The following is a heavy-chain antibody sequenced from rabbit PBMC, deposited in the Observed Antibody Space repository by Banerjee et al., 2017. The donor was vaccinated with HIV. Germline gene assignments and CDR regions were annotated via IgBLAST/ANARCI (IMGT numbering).Heavy chain of an antibody. Sequence: QSLEESGGDLVKPGASLTLTCTASGFSFSSNYYMCWVRQAPGKGLEWIGCIYTGGNIGTTYYASWAKGRFTISKISSTTVTLQMTSLTAADTATYFCAREGSGGTNYDNANLWGPGTLVTVS. D-gene: IGHD1-1*01. CDR1: GFSFSSNYY. CDR2: IYTGGNIGTT. CDR3: AREGSGGTNYDNANL. J-gene: IGHJ4*01. V-gene: IGHV1S40*01.